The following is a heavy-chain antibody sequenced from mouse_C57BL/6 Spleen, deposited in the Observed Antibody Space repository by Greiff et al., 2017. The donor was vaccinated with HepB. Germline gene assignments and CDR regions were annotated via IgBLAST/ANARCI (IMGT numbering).Heavy chain of an antibody. CDR1: GYTFTSYW. J-gene: IGHJ2*01. V-gene: IGHV1-64*01. CDR3: ATPLYYSNFGY. CDR2: IHPNSGST. D-gene: IGHD2-5*01. Sequence: QVQLQQPGAELVKPGASVKLSCKASGYTFTSYWMHWVKQRPGQGLVWIGMIHPNSGSTNYNEKFKSKATLTVDKSSSTAYMQLSSLTSEDSAVYYCATPLYYSNFGYWGQGTTLTVSS.